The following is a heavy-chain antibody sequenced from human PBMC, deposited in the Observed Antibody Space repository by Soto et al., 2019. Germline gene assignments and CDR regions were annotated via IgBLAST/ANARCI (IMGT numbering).Heavy chain of an antibody. Sequence: GGSLRLSCAASGFTFSSYGMHWVRQAPGKGLEWVAVISYDGSNKYYADSVKGRFTISRDNSKNTLYLQMNSLRAEDTAVYYCPKVRSAITYYYYGMDVWGQGTTVTVSS. CDR2: ISYDGSNK. J-gene: IGHJ6*02. CDR3: PKVRSAITYYYYGMDV. D-gene: IGHD2-21*01. V-gene: IGHV3-30*18. CDR1: GFTFSSYG.